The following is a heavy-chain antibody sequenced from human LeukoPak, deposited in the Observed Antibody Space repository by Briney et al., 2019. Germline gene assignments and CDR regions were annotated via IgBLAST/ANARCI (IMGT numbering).Heavy chain of an antibody. CDR2: ITSIGSVT. Sequence: GGSLRLSCTASGFTFNSYAMSWVRQAPGKGLEWVSSITSIGSVTFYADSAKGRFTISRDNAKNSLYLQMNSLRAEDTAIYYCASTNYYDSSGFSNWFDPWGQGTLVTVSS. J-gene: IGHJ5*02. CDR1: GFTFNSYA. V-gene: IGHV3-48*03. D-gene: IGHD3-22*01. CDR3: ASTNYYDSSGFSNWFDP.